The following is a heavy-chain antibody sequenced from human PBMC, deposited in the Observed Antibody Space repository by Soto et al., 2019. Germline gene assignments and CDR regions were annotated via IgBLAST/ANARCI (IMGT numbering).Heavy chain of an antibody. CDR3: ARGPLVVLNYFES. CDR1: GGTFRNYP. J-gene: IGHJ4*02. Sequence: QVQLVQSGTEVKKPGSSVKVSCKASGGTFRNYPINWVRQAPGQGLEWMGSSFPLTDIPDYAQNFQARLTISADKSTSTAYMELSSLTSDDTAMYFGARGPLVVLNYFESWGQGTLVTVSS. CDR2: SFPLTDIP. V-gene: IGHV1-69*02.